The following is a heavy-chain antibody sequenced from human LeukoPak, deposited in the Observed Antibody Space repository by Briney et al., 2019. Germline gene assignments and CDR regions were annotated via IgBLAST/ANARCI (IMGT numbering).Heavy chain of an antibody. CDR1: GYTFTGYY. D-gene: IGHD1-26*01. CDR2: MNPNSGNT. CDR3: ALSLIVGATFDY. Sequence: ASVKVSCKASGYTFTGYYMHWVRQAPGQGLEWMGWMNPNSGNTGYAQKFQGRVTMTRNTSISTAYMELSSLRSEDTAVYYCALSLIVGATFDYWGQGTLVTVSS. V-gene: IGHV1-8*02. J-gene: IGHJ4*02.